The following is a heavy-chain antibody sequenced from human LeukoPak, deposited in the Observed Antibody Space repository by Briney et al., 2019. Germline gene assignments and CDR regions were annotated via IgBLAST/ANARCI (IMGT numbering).Heavy chain of an antibody. CDR1: GFTFNTYA. V-gene: IGHV3-23*01. Sequence: PGGSLRLSCVASGFTFNTYAMRWVRQAPGKGLEWVSTISDSGGSTYYADFVKGRFTISRDNSKNPLYLQMNSLRAEDMAVYYCAKVYYYGSGSYQSGWGQGTLVTVSS. J-gene: IGHJ4*02. CDR2: ISDSGGST. D-gene: IGHD3-10*01. CDR3: AKVYYYGSGSYQSG.